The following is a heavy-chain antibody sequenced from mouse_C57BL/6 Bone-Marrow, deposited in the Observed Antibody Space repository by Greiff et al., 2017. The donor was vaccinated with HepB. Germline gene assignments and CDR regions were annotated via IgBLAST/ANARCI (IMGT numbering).Heavy chain of an antibody. Sequence: QVQLQQPGAELVKPGASVKLSCKASGYTFTSYWMHWVKQRPGRGLEWIGRIDPNSGGTKYNEKFKGKATLTADKSSSTAYMELRSPTSEDSAVYFCARSRDYYGPLAMDYWGQGTSVTVSS. D-gene: IGHD1-1*01. CDR3: ARSRDYYGPLAMDY. V-gene: IGHV1-62-3*01. J-gene: IGHJ4*01. CDR1: GYTFTSYW. CDR2: IDPNSGGT.